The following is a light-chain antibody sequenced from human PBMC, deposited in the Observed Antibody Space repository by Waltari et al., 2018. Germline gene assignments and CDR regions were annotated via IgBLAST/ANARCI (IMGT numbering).Light chain of an antibody. J-gene: IGLJ2*01. CDR3: SSYTSSSTLVV. CDR1: SSDVGGYNY. CDR2: DVS. V-gene: IGLV2-14*03. Sequence: QSAMTQPASVSGYPGQSSTISCTGTSSDVGGYNYVSWYQQHPGQAPKLMIYDVSKRPSGVSNLFSGSQSGNTASLTISGLEAEDEADYYCSSYTSSSTLVVFGGGTKLTVL.